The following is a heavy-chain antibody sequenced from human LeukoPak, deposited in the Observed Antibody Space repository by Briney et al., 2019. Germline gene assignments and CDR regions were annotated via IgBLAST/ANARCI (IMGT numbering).Heavy chain of an antibody. D-gene: IGHD4-17*01. Sequence: GGSLRLSCVASGFRFDDYGMSWVRQAPGKGLEWVSGINGNGRKTGYADSMKGRFTISRDNAKNSLYLQMNSLGAEDTALYYCARSHGDLGYMDVWGKGTTVTVSS. CDR3: ARSHGDLGYMDV. CDR2: INGNGRKT. J-gene: IGHJ6*03. V-gene: IGHV3-20*04. CDR1: GFRFDDYG.